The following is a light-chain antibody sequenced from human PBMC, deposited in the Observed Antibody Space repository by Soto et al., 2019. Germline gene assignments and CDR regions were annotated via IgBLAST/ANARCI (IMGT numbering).Light chain of an antibody. J-gene: IGLJ3*02. V-gene: IGLV2-23*02. CDR2: EVD. CDR1: TSVVGIYNL. CDR3: SSYAGSRGV. Sequence: QSVLTQPASVSGSPGQSITISCSGTTSVVGIYNLVCWYQQHPGKAPKLVIYEVDKRPSGVSNRCSGSRSGNTASLTISGLQSEDEADYYCSSYAGSRGVFGGGTKLTVL.